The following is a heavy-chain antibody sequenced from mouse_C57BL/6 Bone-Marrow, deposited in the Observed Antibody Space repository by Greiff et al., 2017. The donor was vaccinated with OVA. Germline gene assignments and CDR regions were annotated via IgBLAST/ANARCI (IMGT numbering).Heavy chain of an antibody. CDR3: TTGSGDFDY. J-gene: IGHJ2*01. Sequence: EVQLQQSGAELVRPGASVKLSCTASGFNIKDDYMHWVKQRPEQGLEWIGWIDPENGDPESASKFQGKATITADTSSNPAYLQLSSLTSEDTAVYYCTTGSGDFDYWGQGTTLTVSS. CDR1: GFNIKDDY. V-gene: IGHV14-4*01. CDR2: IDPENGDP. D-gene: IGHD1-3*01.